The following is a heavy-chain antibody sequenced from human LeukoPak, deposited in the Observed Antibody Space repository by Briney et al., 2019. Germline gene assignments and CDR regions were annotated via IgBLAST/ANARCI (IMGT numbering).Heavy chain of an antibody. J-gene: IGHJ4*02. Sequence: ASVKVSCKASGYTFTGYYMHWVRQAPGQGLEWMGRINPNSGGTNYAQKCQGRVTMTRDTSISTAYMELSRLRSDDTAVYYCARGLGGYYYRSFDYWGQGTLVTVSS. V-gene: IGHV1-2*06. CDR1: GYTFTGYY. CDR2: INPNSGGT. CDR3: ARGLGGYYYRSFDY. D-gene: IGHD3-22*01.